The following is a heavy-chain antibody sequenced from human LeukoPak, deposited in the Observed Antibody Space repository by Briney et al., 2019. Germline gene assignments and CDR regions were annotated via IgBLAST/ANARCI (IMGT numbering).Heavy chain of an antibody. J-gene: IGHJ4*02. CDR2: IITIFGTA. CDR3: HLGAMATYYYDSSGYLWNY. CDR1: GGTFSSYA. Sequence: GASVKVSCNASGGTFSSYAISWVRQAPGQGLEWMGGIITIFGTANYAQKFQGRVTITADESTSTAYMELSSLRSEDTAVYYCHLGAMATYYYDSSGYLWNYWGQGTLVTVSS. V-gene: IGHV1-69*13. D-gene: IGHD3-22*01.